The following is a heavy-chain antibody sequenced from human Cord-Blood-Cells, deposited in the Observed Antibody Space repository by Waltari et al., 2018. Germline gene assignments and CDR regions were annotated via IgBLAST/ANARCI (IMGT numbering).Heavy chain of an antibody. D-gene: IGHD3-3*01. CDR2: ISSSSSTI. V-gene: IGHV3-48*01. J-gene: IGHJ6*02. Sequence: EVQLVESGGGLVQPGGSLRLSCAASGFTFSSYSMNWVRQAPGKGLEWVSYISSSSSTIYYADYVKGRFTISRDNAKNSLYLQMNSLRAEDTAVYYCARVCHYDFWSGYYYYYYGMDVWGQGTTVTVSS. CDR1: GFTFSSYS. CDR3: ARVCHYDFWSGYYYYYYGMDV.